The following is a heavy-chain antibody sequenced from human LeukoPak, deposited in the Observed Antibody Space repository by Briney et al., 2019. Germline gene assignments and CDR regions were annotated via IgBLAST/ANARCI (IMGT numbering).Heavy chain of an antibody. CDR1: GGTFSSYA. V-gene: IGHV1-69*05. J-gene: IGHJ6*03. D-gene: IGHD4-23*01. CDR3: ARSRRVTMVVTQPYYYYMDV. CDR2: IIPIFGTA. Sequence: SVKVSCKASGGTFSSYAISWVRQAPGQGLEWMGGIIPIFGTANYAQEFQGRVTITTDESTSTAYMELSSLRSEDTAVYYCARSRRVTMVVTQPYYYYMDVWGKGTTVTVSS.